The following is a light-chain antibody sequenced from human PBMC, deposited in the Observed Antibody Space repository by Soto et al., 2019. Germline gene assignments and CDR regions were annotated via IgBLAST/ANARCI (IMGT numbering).Light chain of an antibody. J-gene: IGKJ1*01. V-gene: IGKV3-15*01. CDR1: QSVSSN. Sequence: EIVMRQSPATLSVSPGERATLSCRASQSVSSNLAWYQQKPGQAPRLLIYSASTRATGIPARFSGSGSGTEFTLTISSLQSEDFAVYYCQQYNNGWTFGQGTKVEIK. CDR3: QQYNNGWT. CDR2: SAS.